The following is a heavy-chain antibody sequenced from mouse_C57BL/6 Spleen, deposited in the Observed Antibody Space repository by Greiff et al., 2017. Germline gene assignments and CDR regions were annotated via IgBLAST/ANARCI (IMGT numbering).Heavy chain of an antibody. CDR1: GYTFTEYT. CDR2: IYPESGSN. D-gene: IGHD3-3*01. J-gene: IGHJ2*01. Sequence: QVQLQQSGAELVKPGASVKLSCKASGYTFTEYTIHWVKQRPGQGLEWIGWIYPESGSNTYNEKFKDKATLTADKSSSTAYMELRRVTSEDSAVYFCARREGRGYVDYWGQGTTLTVSS. CDR3: ARREGRGYVDY. V-gene: IGHV1-62-2*01.